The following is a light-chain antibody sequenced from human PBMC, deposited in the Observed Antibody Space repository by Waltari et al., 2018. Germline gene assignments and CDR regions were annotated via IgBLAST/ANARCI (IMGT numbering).Light chain of an antibody. J-gene: IGKJ2*01. CDR2: EVS. CDR3: MQSVQLPYT. Sequence: DIVMTQTPLSLSVTPGQPASISCKPSQSPLPSAGKTYLYWFLHKPGQSPQLMIYEVSNRYSGVPDRFSGIGSGTDFTLKISRVEADDVGLYYCMQSVQLPYTFGQGTRLEIK. CDR1: QSPLPSAGKTY. V-gene: IGKV2D-29*02.